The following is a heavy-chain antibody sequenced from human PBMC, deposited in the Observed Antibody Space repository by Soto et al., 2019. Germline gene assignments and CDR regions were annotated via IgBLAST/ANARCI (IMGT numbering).Heavy chain of an antibody. Sequence: SGPTLPHPTQTLTLPCIFPRFSLPPAGGGVGWIRQPPGKALEWLGFIYWNDDKRYSPSLKSRLTITKDTYKNQVVLTMTNMDPVDTATYYCAKSGSSGWYGWFDPWGQGTLVTVSS. CDR3: AKSGSSGWYGWFDP. V-gene: IGHV2-5*01. J-gene: IGHJ5*02. CDR2: IYWNDDK. D-gene: IGHD6-19*01. CDR1: RFSLPPAGGG.